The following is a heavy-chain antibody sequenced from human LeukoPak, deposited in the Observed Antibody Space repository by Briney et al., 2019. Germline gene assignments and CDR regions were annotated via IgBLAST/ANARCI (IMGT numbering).Heavy chain of an antibody. CDR1: GYSISSGYY. Sequence: SETLSLTCTVSGYSISSGYYWGWIRQPPGKGLEWIGSIYHSGSTYYNPSLKSRVTISVDTSKNQFSLKLSSVTAADTAVYYCARGRTNYYDFWSGSSHYYYYYMDVWGKGTTVTVSS. V-gene: IGHV4-38-2*02. CDR3: ARGRTNYYDFWSGSSHYYYYYMDV. J-gene: IGHJ6*03. CDR2: IYHSGST. D-gene: IGHD3-3*01.